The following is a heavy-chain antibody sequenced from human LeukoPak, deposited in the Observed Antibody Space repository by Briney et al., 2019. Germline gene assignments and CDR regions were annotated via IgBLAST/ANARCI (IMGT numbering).Heavy chain of an antibody. D-gene: IGHD3-10*01. CDR1: GGAISSGSYY. CDR2: IYTSGST. J-gene: IGHJ3*02. CDR3: ASYKGKDAFDI. Sequence: SQTLSLTCTVSGGAISSGSYYWSWIRQPPGKGLEWIGRIYTSGSTNYHPSLKSRVTISVDTSKNQFSLKLSSVTAADTAVYYCASYKGKDAFDIWGQGTMVTVSS. V-gene: IGHV4-61*02.